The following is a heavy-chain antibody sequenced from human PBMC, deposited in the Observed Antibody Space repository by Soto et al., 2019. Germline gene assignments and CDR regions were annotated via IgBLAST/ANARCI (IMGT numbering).Heavy chain of an antibody. J-gene: IGHJ5*02. D-gene: IGHD1-1*01. CDR3: LAGPAP. CDR1: GYTFTNYG. Sequence: ASVKVSCKASGYTFTNYGISWVRQAPGQGLEGMGWITVKNGDTFYARKFQGRVTMTTDTSTSTAYMAIHNFGSDDTAVSYCLAGPAPWGQGTLVTVSS. V-gene: IGHV1-18*04. CDR2: ITVKNGDT.